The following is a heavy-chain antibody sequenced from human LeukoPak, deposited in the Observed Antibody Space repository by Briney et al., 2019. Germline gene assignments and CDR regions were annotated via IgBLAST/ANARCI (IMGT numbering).Heavy chain of an antibody. V-gene: IGHV1-2*02. CDR1: GYTFTGYY. CDR2: INPNSGGT. Sequence: GASVKVSCKTSGYTFTGYYMHWVRQAPGQGLEWMGWINPNSGGTNYVQKFQGRVTMTRDTSISTAYMELSRLRSDDTAVYYCASAVAGTSCAFDIWGQGTMVTVSS. D-gene: IGHD6-19*01. CDR3: ASAVAGTSCAFDI. J-gene: IGHJ3*02.